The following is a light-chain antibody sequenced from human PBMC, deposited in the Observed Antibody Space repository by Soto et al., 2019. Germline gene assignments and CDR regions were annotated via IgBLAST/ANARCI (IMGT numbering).Light chain of an antibody. V-gene: IGKV1-5*01. CDR1: QTISSW. J-gene: IGKJ1*01. CDR3: QQYNSYRT. Sequence: DIQMTQSPSTLSGSVGDRVTITCRASQTISSWLAWYQQKPGKAPKLLIYDASILESGVPSRFSGSGSGTEFTLTISSLQPDDFATYYCQQYNSYRTVGQGTKVEIK. CDR2: DAS.